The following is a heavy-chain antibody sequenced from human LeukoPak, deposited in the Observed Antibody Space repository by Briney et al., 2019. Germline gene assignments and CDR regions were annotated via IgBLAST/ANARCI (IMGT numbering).Heavy chain of an antibody. J-gene: IGHJ4*02. CDR1: GYTFTSYY. V-gene: IGHV1-46*01. D-gene: IGHD2-21*01. CDR3: AREGEVIVTDNLFY. CDR2: INPIGGST. Sequence: ASVKVSCKASGYTFTSYYMHWVRQAPGQRLEWKGIINPIGGSTIYAQKFQGRVTMTRDTSTRTVYMELSSLRSEDTAAYYCAREGEVIVTDNLFYWGQGTLVTVSS.